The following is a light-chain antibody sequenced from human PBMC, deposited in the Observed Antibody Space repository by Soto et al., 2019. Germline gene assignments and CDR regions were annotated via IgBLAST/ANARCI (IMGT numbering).Light chain of an antibody. CDR1: QSISSY. V-gene: IGKV1-39*01. J-gene: IGKJ1*01. CDR2: AAS. Sequence: DIQMTQSPSSLSASVGDRVTITCRASQSISSYLNWYQQKPGKATKLLIYAASSLQSGVPSRFSGSGSGTDFTLTISSLQPEDFATYYCQQSYSTPQTFGQGTKVDIK. CDR3: QQSYSTPQT.